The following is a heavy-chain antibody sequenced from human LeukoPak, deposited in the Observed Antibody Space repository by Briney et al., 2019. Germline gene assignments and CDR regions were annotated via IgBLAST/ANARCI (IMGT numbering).Heavy chain of an antibody. CDR3: ARGVVIAPQTFDY. V-gene: IGHV4-59*01. CDR2: IYYSGST. J-gene: IGHJ4*02. Sequence: GSLRLSCAASGFTFSSYGMSWIRQPPGKGLEWIGYIYYSGSTNYNPSLKSRVTISVDTSKNQFSLKLSSVTAADTAVYYCARGVVIAPQTFDYWGQGTLVTVSS. D-gene: IGHD2-21*01. CDR1: GFTFSSYG.